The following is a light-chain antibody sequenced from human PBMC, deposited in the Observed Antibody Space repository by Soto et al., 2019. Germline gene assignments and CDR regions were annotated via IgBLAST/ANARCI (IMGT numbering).Light chain of an antibody. J-gene: IGKJ1*01. Sequence: DIQITQSPSTLSASVGDRVTITCRASQNIDIWLSWYQQKPGKAPSLLIYDASNLKSGVPSRFRGSGSGTDYTLTISRLQPEDVETYYCQKYNSDSWTFGQGTKVDIK. V-gene: IGKV1-5*01. CDR2: DAS. CDR3: QKYNSDSWT. CDR1: QNIDIW.